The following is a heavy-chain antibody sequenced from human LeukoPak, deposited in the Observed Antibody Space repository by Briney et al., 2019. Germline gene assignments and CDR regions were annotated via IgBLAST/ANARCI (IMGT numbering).Heavy chain of an antibody. V-gene: IGHV1-8*01. D-gene: IGHD1-26*01. CDR2: MNPKSGYT. Sequence: GASVKVSCKASGYTFTTYDINWVRQATGQGLEWMGWMNPKSGYTGFAQKFQGRVTMTRDTSRSTAYMELSSLRSEDTAVYYCARVTGSIDYWGQGTLVTVSS. CDR1: GYTFTTYD. CDR3: ARVTGSIDY. J-gene: IGHJ4*02.